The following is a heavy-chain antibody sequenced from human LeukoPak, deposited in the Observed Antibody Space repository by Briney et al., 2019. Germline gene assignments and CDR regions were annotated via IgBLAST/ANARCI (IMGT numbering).Heavy chain of an antibody. Sequence: PGGSLRLSCAASGFTFSSYWMSWVRQAPGKELEWVATVLGSGVPTYYADSVQGRFTISRDNSKNTLYLQMSSLRAEDTAIYYCAKDPNGDYIGTFDIWGQGTTVIVS. J-gene: IGHJ3*02. D-gene: IGHD4-17*01. CDR2: VLGSGVPT. CDR3: AKDPNGDYIGTFDI. CDR1: GFTFSSYW. V-gene: IGHV3-23*01.